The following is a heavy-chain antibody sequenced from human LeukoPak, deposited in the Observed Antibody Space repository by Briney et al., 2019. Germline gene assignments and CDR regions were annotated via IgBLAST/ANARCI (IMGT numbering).Heavy chain of an antibody. CDR2: IKQDGSER. D-gene: IGHD6-13*01. V-gene: IGHV3-7*03. CDR3: AKQVWYSSSWYSDY. Sequence: GSLRLSCAASGFSLSSYWMSWVRQAPGKGLEWVANIKQDGSERYYVDSVKGRFTISRDNSKNTLYLQMNSLRAEDTAVYYCAKQVWYSSSWYSDYWGQGTLVTVSS. J-gene: IGHJ4*02. CDR1: GFSLSSYW.